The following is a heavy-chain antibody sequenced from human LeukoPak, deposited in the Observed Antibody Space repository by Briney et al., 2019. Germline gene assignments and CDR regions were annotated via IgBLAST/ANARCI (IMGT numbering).Heavy chain of an antibody. V-gene: IGHV3-23*01. D-gene: IGHD2-15*01. Sequence: PGGSLRLSCAASGFTFSSYAMSWVRQAPGKGLEWVSAISGSGGSTYYADSVKGRFTISRDNSKNTLYPQMNSLRAEDTAVYYCAKVHRPGGDYYYYYYMDVWGKGTTVTVSS. J-gene: IGHJ6*03. CDR3: AKVHRPGGDYYYYYYMDV. CDR1: GFTFSSYA. CDR2: ISGSGGST.